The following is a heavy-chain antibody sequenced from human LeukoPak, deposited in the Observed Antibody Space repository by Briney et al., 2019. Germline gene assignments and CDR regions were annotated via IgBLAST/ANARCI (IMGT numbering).Heavy chain of an antibody. CDR1: GYSFTNYW. CDR2: IYPGDSDT. V-gene: IGHV5-51*01. Sequence: GESLKISCKGSGYSFTNYWIGWVRQMPGKGLEWMGIIYPGDSDTRYSPSFQGQVTISADKSISTAYLQWSSLKASDTAMYYCARLITTGTGPGWFDPWGQGTLVTVSS. J-gene: IGHJ5*02. D-gene: IGHD3-16*01. CDR3: ARLITTGTGPGWFDP.